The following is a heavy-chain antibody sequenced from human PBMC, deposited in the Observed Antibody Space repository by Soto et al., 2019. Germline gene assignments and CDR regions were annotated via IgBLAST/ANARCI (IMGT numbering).Heavy chain of an antibody. Sequence: PSETLSLTCTVSGASISSDDYYWGWIRQPPGKGLGWIGNIYYSGITYYNPSLKSRVTIAVDTSKNQFSLKLSSVTAADTAVYYCAKHEVTMTYYFDYWGQGTLVTVSS. D-gene: IGHD3-22*01. V-gene: IGHV4-39*01. CDR3: AKHEVTMTYYFDY. CDR1: GASISSDDYY. CDR2: IYYSGIT. J-gene: IGHJ4*02.